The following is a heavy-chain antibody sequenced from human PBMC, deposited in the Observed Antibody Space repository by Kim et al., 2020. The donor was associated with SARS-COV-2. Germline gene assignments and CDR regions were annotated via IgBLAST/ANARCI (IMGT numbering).Heavy chain of an antibody. D-gene: IGHD1-26*01. CDR2: IYHSGTT. CDR3: ATADGGSLGY. Sequence: SETLSLTCAFSGGSISSSGWWTWVRQPSGKGLEWIGEIYHSGTTSYNPSLKSRVTISLDKSKNQFSLRLSSVTAADTAVYYCATADGGSLGYWGQGTLVTVSS. CDR1: GGSISSSGW. V-gene: IGHV4-4*02. J-gene: IGHJ4*02.